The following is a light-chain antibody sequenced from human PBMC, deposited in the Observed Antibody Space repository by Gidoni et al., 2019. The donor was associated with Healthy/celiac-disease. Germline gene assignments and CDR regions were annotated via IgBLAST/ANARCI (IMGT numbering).Light chain of an antibody. Sequence: IVLTRSPGTLSLSPGERATLSCRASQSVSSSYLAWYQQKPGQAPRLLIYGASSRATGIPDRFSGSGSGTDVTLTISRLEPEEFAVYYCQQYGSSPSFGQGTKLEIK. V-gene: IGKV3-20*01. CDR3: QQYGSSPS. CDR2: GAS. CDR1: QSVSSSY. J-gene: IGKJ2*01.